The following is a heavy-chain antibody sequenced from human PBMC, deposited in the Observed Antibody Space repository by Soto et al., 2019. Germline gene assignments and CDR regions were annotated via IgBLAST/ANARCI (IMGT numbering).Heavy chain of an antibody. CDR3: ARADIVVVVAATFAFDI. CDR1: GGTFSSYT. D-gene: IGHD2-15*01. J-gene: IGHJ3*02. Sequence: QVQLVQSGAEVKKPGSSVKVSCKASGGTFSSYTISWVRQAPGQGLEWMGRIIPILGIANYAQKFEDRVTITADKSTSTAYMELSSLRSEDTAVYYCARADIVVVVAATFAFDIWGQGTMVTVSS. V-gene: IGHV1-69*02. CDR2: IIPILGIA.